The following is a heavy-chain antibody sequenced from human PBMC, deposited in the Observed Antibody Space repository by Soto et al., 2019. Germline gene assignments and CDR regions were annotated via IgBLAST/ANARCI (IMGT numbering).Heavy chain of an antibody. CDR2: MNPNSGNT. J-gene: IGHJ3*02. Sequence: ASVKVSCKASGYTFTSYDINWVRQATGQGLEWMGWMNPNSGNTGYAQKFQGRVTMTRNTSISTAYMELSSLRSEDTAVYYCARGRYYYGSGSYSDAFDIWGQGTMVTVSS. CDR1: GYTFTSYD. CDR3: ARGRYYYGSGSYSDAFDI. V-gene: IGHV1-8*01. D-gene: IGHD3-10*01.